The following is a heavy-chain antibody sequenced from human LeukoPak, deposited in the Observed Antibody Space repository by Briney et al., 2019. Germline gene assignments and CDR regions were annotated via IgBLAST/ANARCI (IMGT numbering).Heavy chain of an antibody. J-gene: IGHJ3*02. CDR2: IAFDGINE. D-gene: IGHD1-14*01. V-gene: IGHV3-30-3*01. CDR3: ARGPEYGSTPAGEFHI. CDR1: GFTFSTYA. Sequence: GGSLRLSCAASGFTFSTYAMHWVRQAPGKGLEWVAVIAFDGINEYYADSVKGRFTVSRDNSKDTMYLQMNSLRVEDTAVFYCARGPEYGSTPAGEFHIWGQGTMVTVSS.